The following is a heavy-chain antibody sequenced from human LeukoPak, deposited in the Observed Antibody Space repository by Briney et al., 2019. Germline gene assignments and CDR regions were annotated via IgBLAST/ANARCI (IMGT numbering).Heavy chain of an antibody. D-gene: IGHD5-12*01. CDR1: GGSISSGGYY. CDR2: IYYSGST. V-gene: IGHV4-31*03. CDR3: ARGLVATHFDY. J-gene: IGHJ4*02. Sequence: SETLSLTCTVSGGSISSGGYYWSWIRQHPGKGLEWIGYIYYSGSTYYNPSLKSRVTISVDTSKNQFSLKLSSVTAADMAVYYCARGLVATHFDYWGQGTLVTVSS.